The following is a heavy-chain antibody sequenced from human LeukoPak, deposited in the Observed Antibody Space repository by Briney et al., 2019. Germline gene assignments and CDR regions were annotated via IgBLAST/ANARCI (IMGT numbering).Heavy chain of an antibody. CDR3: VRDRPNNGLFRFGY. J-gene: IGHJ4*02. Sequence: PGGSLRLSCAAPGFTFSSYAMSWVRQAPGKGLEWAANINQDGSEKNYVDSVKGRFTISRDNAENLLYLQMNSLRVEDTAEFYCVRDRPNNGLFRFGYWGQGALVTVSS. D-gene: IGHD2-21*01. CDR1: GFTFSSYA. CDR2: INQDGSEK. V-gene: IGHV3-7*01.